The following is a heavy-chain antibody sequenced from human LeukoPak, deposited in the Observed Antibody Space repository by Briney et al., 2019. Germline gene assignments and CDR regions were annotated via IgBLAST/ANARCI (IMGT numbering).Heavy chain of an antibody. CDR3: ATAMVTASDAFDY. CDR2: INHSGST. CDR1: GGSFSGYY. D-gene: IGHD2-2*01. Sequence: SETLSLTCAVYGGSFSGYYWSWIRQPPGKGLEWIGEINHSGSTNYNPSLKSRVTISVDTSKNQFSLKLSSVTAADTAVYYCATAMVTASDAFDYWGQGTLVTVSS. V-gene: IGHV4-34*01. J-gene: IGHJ4*02.